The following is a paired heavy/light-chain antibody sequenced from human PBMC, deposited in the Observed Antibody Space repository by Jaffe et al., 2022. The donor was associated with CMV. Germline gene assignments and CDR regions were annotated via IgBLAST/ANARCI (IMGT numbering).Light chain of an antibody. CDR1: TSNIGNNY. V-gene: IGLV1-51*01. CDR2: DND. Sequence: QSVLTQPPSVSAAPGQKVAISCSGSTSNIGNNYVSWYQQVPGTAPKLLIYDNDKRPSGIPDRFSGSKSGTSATLGITGLQTGDEADYSCGTWDGSLSAVVFGGGTKLTVL. CDR3: GTWDGSLSAVV. J-gene: IGLJ2*01.
Heavy chain of an antibody. CDR1: GYTFTSHY. D-gene: IGHD6-19*01. J-gene: IGHJ6*03. CDR3: ARDGKWSSDYYYMDV. CDR2: INPSSGTT. V-gene: IGHV1-46*01. Sequence: QVQLVQSGAEVKKPGASVKISCKASGYTFTSHYMHWVRQAPGQGLEWMGIINPSSGTTSYAQKFQGRITMTTDTSTSTVYMELSSLRSEDTAVYYCARDGKWSSDYYYMDVWGKGTTVTVSS.